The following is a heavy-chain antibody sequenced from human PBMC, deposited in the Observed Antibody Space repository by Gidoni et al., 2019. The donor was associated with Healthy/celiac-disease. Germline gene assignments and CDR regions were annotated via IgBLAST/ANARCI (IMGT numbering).Heavy chain of an antibody. CDR2: INHSGRT. CDR1: GGSFSGYY. D-gene: IGHD6-13*01. Sequence: QVQLQQWGAGLLKPSETLSLTCAVYGGSFSGYYWSWIRQSPGKGLEWIGEINHSGRTNYNPSLKSRVTISVDTSKNQFSLKLSSVTAADTAVYYCARGGVRGSSSWYTPEYFQHWGQGTLVTVSS. CDR3: ARGGVRGSSSWYTPEYFQH. J-gene: IGHJ1*01. V-gene: IGHV4-34*01.